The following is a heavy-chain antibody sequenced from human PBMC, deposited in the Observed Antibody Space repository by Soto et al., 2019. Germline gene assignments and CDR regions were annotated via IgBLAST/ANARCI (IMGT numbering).Heavy chain of an antibody. CDR3: ARDECGSAYA. D-gene: IGHD1-26*01. V-gene: IGHV1-18*01. Sequence: QVQLVQSGAEVKKPGASVKVSCKASGYTFTSYGISWVRQAPGQGLEWMGWISAYNGNTNYAQKLQGRVTMTTDTAKSTAYMELRSLRSDVRGVYSCARDECGSAYAWGPGTLVTVSS. J-gene: IGHJ5*02. CDR2: ISAYNGNT. CDR1: GYTFTSYG.